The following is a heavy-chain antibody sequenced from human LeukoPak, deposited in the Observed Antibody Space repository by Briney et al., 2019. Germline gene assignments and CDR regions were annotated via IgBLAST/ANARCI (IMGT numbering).Heavy chain of an antibody. CDR2: MNPNSGNT. CDR1: GYTFTSYD. Sequence: ASVKVSCKASGYTFTSYDINWVRQATGQGLEWMGWMNPNSGNTGYAQKFQGRVTMTRNTSISTAYMELGSLRSEDTAVYYCARRAIGDFWSGYSNWFDPWGQGTLVTVSS. J-gene: IGHJ5*02. V-gene: IGHV1-8*01. D-gene: IGHD3-3*01. CDR3: ARRAIGDFWSGYSNWFDP.